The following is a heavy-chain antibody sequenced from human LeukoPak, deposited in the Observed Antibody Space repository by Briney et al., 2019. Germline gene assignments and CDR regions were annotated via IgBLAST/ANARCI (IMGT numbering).Heavy chain of an antibody. V-gene: IGHV1-2*02. Sequence: GASVKVSCKASGYTFTAYLLHWVRQVPGQGLEWMGWINPNRGETDYAQNFQGRVTMTRDTSINTAYMDLNRLRPDDTAVYYCVRSPTSGTYYNRPYYFDYWGQGTLVTVSS. J-gene: IGHJ4*02. D-gene: IGHD3-10*01. CDR1: GYTFTAYL. CDR3: VRSPTSGTYYNRPYYFDY. CDR2: INPNRGET.